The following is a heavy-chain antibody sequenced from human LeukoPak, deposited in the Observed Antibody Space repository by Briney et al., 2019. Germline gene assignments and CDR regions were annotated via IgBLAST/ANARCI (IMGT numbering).Heavy chain of an antibody. CDR1: GGSIGSGGYY. D-gene: IGHD4-17*01. CDR3: ARAPYGDYANLNWFDP. Sequence: SETLSLTCTVSGGSIGSGGYYWSWIRQHPGKGLEWIGYIYYSGSTYYNPSLKSRVTISVDTSKNQFSLKLSSVTAADTAVYYCARAPYGDYANLNWFDPWGQGTLVTVSS. J-gene: IGHJ5*02. CDR2: IYYSGST. V-gene: IGHV4-31*03.